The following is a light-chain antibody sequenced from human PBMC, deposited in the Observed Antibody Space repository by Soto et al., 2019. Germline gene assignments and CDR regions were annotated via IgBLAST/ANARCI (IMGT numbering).Light chain of an antibody. CDR3: CSYAGSLDV. CDR1: SSDVGSYNL. J-gene: IGLJ1*01. Sequence: QSALTQPASVSGSPGQSITISCTGTSSDVGSYNLGSWYQQHPGKAPKLMIYEVSKRPSGVSNRFSGSKSGNTASLTISGLQAEDEADYYCCSYAGSLDVFGTGTKLTVL. CDR2: EVS. V-gene: IGLV2-23*02.